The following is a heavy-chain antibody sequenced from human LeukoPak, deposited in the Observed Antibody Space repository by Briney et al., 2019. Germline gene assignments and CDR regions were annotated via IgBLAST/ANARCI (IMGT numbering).Heavy chain of an antibody. Sequence: PGGSLRLSCAASGFTFSSYGMTWVRQAPGKGLEWVSSISSSSSYIYYADSVKGRFTISRDNAKNSLYLQMNSLRAEDTAVYYCARVVVVPAASYYYYYGMDVWGQGTTVTVSS. D-gene: IGHD2-2*01. CDR3: ARVVVVPAASYYYYYGMDV. CDR2: ISSSSSYI. CDR1: GFTFSSYG. J-gene: IGHJ6*02. V-gene: IGHV3-21*01.